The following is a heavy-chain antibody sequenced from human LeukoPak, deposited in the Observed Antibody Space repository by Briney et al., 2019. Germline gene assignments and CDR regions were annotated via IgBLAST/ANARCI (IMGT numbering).Heavy chain of an antibody. CDR2: IYHSGST. J-gene: IGHJ4*02. CDR1: GGSISSSNW. Sequence: SGTLSLTCAVSGGSISSSNWWSWVRQPPGKGLEWIGEIYHSGSTNYNPSLKSRVTISVDKSKNQFSLKLSSVTAADTAMYYCQSRFLEWLLDYWGQGTLVTVSS. D-gene: IGHD3-3*01. V-gene: IGHV4-4*02. CDR3: QSRFLEWLLDY.